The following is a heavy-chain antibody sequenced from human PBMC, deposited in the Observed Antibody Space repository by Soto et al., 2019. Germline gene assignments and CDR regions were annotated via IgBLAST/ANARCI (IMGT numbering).Heavy chain of an antibody. J-gene: IGHJ6*02. Sequence: ETLSLTCTVSGGSISSSSYYWGWIRQPPGKGLEWIGSIYYSGSTYYNPSLKSRVTISVDTSKNQFSLKLSSVTAADTAVYYCARHADTDTYYYYYGMDVWGQGTTVTVSS. CDR3: ARHADTDTYYYYYGMDV. V-gene: IGHV4-39*01. CDR2: IYYSGST. D-gene: IGHD2-2*02. CDR1: GGSISSSSYY.